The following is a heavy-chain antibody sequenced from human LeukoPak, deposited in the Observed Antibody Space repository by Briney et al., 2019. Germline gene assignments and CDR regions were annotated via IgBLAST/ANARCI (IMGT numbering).Heavy chain of an antibody. CDR3: ASAEYSSSAHDY. D-gene: IGHD6-6*01. V-gene: IGHV4-34*01. Sequence: SESLSLTCAVYGGSFSGYYWSWIRQPPGKGLEWIGEINHSGSTNYNPSLKSRVTISVDTSKNQFSLKLSSVTAADTAVYYCASAEYSSSAHDYWGQGTLVTVSS. CDR2: INHSGST. CDR1: GGSFSGYY. J-gene: IGHJ4*02.